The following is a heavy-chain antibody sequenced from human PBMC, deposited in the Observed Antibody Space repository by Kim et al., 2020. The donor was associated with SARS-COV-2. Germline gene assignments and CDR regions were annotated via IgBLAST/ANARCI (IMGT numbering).Heavy chain of an antibody. V-gene: IGHV3-33*08. J-gene: IGHJ4*02. Sequence: GGSLRLSCIGSGFDISLFGTHWIRQAPGKGLEWVATIWYDGTTKYVAESLRGRFTISRDNSENTVYLQLNSLGAGDTAFYYCARESVGPVTTSAFDHWGRGTLVTVSS. CDR2: IWYDGTTK. CDR1: GFDISLFG. D-gene: IGHD4-17*01. CDR3: ARESVGPVTTSAFDH.